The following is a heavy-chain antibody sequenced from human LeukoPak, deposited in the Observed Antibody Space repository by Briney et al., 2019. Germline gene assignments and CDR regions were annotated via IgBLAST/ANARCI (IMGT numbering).Heavy chain of an antibody. D-gene: IGHD3-10*01. CDR1: GFTFSSYW. V-gene: IGHV3-7*02. J-gene: IGHJ4*02. CDR3: ARTTTPHYYGSGSYALGY. Sequence: GGSLRLSCAASGFTFSSYWMSWVRQAPGKGLEWVANIKQDGSEKYYVDSVKGRFTISRDNSKNTLYLQMSSLSAEDTAVYYCARTTTPHYYGSGSYALGYWGQGTLVTVSS. CDR2: IKQDGSEK.